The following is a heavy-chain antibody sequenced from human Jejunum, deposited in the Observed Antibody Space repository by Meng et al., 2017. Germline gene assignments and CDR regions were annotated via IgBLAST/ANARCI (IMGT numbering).Heavy chain of an antibody. J-gene: IGHJ4*02. CDR1: GYTFSGYY. D-gene: IGHD3-10*01. CDR3: ARDPIYGSGDGWDYFDY. CDR2: INPNSGDT. Sequence: ASVKVSCKASGYTFSGYYMHWVRQAPGQGLEWMGRINPNSGDTNYAQKFQGRVTMTRDTSISTAYMELSRMTSDDTAVYYCARDPIYGSGDGWDYFDYWGQGTVVTVSS. V-gene: IGHV1-2*06.